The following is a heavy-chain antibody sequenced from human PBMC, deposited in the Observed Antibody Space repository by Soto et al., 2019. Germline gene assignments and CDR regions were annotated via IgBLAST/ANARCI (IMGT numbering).Heavy chain of an antibody. J-gene: IGHJ5*02. Sequence: GGSLRLSCAASGFTFSGSAMHWVRQASGKGLEWVGRIRSKANSYATAYAASVKGRFTISRDDSKNTAYLQMNSLKTEDTAVYYCTRHVVGFWSGYWGDARGSKGFDPWGQGTLVTVSS. D-gene: IGHD3-3*01. CDR1: GFTFSGSA. CDR3: TRHVVGFWSGYWGDARGSKGFDP. V-gene: IGHV3-73*01. CDR2: IRSKANSYAT.